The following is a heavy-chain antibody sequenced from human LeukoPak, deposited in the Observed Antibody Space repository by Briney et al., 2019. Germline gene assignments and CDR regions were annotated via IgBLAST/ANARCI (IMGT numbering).Heavy chain of an antibody. CDR1: GFTFSSYS. V-gene: IGHV3-21*06. CDR2: ISGSSAYI. Sequence: PGGSLRLSCAASGFTFSSYSMNWVRQAPGKGLEWVSSISGSSAYIYYADSVKGRFTISRDNAKNSLFVQMNSLSAEDTAVYYCARKTVVGSYFDYWGQGTPVTVSS. J-gene: IGHJ4*02. CDR3: ARKTVVGSYFDY. D-gene: IGHD4-23*01.